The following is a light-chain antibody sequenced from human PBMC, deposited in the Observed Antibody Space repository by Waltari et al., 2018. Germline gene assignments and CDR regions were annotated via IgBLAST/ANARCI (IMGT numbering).Light chain of an antibody. CDR2: QIS. Sequence: DIVMTQTPLSSPVTLGQPASISCRSSQSIVHDDGHTYLSWLQQRPGQPPRLLIYQISNRFSGVPDRFSGSGAGTDFTLKISRVETEDVGVYYCMQITQFPWTFGQGTKVEIK. J-gene: IGKJ1*01. V-gene: IGKV2-24*01. CDR1: QSIVHDDGHTY. CDR3: MQITQFPWT.